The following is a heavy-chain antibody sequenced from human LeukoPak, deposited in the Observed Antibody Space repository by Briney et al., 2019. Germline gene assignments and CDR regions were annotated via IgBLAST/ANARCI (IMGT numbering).Heavy chain of an antibody. CDR3: ARTDYYDKSIDY. Sequence: MAGGSLRLSCAASGFTFSSYSMNWVRQAPGKGLEGVSSISIGSSFIYYADSVKGRFTISRDIAKNSLYLQMNSLRAEDTAVYYCARTDYYDKSIDYWGQGTLVTVSS. V-gene: IGHV3-21*01. CDR1: GFTFSSYS. CDR2: ISIGSSFI. J-gene: IGHJ4*02. D-gene: IGHD3-22*01.